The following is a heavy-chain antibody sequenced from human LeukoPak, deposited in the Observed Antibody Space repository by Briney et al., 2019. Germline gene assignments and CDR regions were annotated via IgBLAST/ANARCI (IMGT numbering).Heavy chain of an antibody. V-gene: IGHV1-46*01. CDR1: GYTFTSYY. Sequence: ASVKVSCKASGYTFTSYYMHWVRQAPGQGLEWMGIINPSGGSTSYAQKFQGRVTMTRDMSTSTVYMELSSLRSEDTAVYYCARDSGGLSNFGYFDYWGQGTLVTVSS. J-gene: IGHJ4*02. D-gene: IGHD4-11*01. CDR3: ARDSGGLSNFGYFDY. CDR2: INPSGGST.